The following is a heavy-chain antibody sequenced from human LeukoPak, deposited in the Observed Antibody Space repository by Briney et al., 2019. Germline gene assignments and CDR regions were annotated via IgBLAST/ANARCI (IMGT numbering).Heavy chain of an antibody. D-gene: IGHD2-15*01. CDR3: ARVHCSGGSCYGEVFDY. CDR2: INPGDAST. V-gene: IGHV1-46*01. J-gene: IGHJ4*02. CDR1: GYIFTNYY. Sequence: GASVKVSCKASGYIFTNYYLHWVRQAPGQGLEWVGIINPGDASTSYAQKFQGRVTMTRDTSTSTVNMDLSSLRSEDTAMYYCARVHCSGGSCYGEVFDYWGQGTLVTVSS.